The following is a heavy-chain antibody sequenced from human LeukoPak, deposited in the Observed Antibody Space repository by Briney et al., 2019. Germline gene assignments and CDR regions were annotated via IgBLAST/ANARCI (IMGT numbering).Heavy chain of an antibody. CDR1: GGSFSGYN. CDR2: INHSGST. V-gene: IGHV4-34*01. D-gene: IGHD6-13*01. J-gene: IGHJ2*01. Sequence: SETLSLTCAVYGGSFSGYNWSWIRQPPGKGLERIGEINHSGSTNYNPSLKSRVTISVDTSKNQFSLKLSSVTAADTAVYYCARVLPESSSWFRYFDLWGRGTLVTVSS. CDR3: ARVLPESSSWFRYFDL.